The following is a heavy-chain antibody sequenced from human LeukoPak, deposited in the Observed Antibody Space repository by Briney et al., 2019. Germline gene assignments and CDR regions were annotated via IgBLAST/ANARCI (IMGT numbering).Heavy chain of an antibody. CDR3: ATLRGGLPTD. Sequence: KSSETLSLTCTVSGGSISSYYWSWIRQPPGKGLEWIGYIYYSGSTYYNPSLKSRVTISVDTSKNQFSLKLSSVTAADTAVYYCATLRGGLPTDWGQGTLVTVSS. CDR2: IYYSGST. CDR1: GGSISSYY. J-gene: IGHJ4*02. D-gene: IGHD3-16*01. V-gene: IGHV4-59*12.